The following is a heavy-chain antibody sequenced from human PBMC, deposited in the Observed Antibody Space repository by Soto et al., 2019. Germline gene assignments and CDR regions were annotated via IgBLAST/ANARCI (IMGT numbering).Heavy chain of an antibody. CDR3: ARESTVMVNVLDY. V-gene: IGHV4-30-2*01. Sequence: PSETLSLTCAVSGGSISSGGYSWSWIRQPPGKGLEWIGYIYQSGSTYYNPSLKSRVTISVDRSKNQFSLKLSSVTAADTAVYYCARESTVMVNVLDYWGQGTPVTVSS. CDR2: IYQSGST. CDR1: GGSISSGGYS. D-gene: IGHD5-18*01. J-gene: IGHJ4*02.